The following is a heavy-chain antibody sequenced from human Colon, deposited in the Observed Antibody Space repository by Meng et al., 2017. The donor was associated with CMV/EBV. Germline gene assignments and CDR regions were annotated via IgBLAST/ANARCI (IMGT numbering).Heavy chain of an antibody. J-gene: IGHJ5*02. CDR1: GGSFSGYY. V-gene: IGHV4-34*01. D-gene: IGHD1-26*01. Sequence: SETLSLTCAVYGGSFSGYYWSWIRQPPGTGLEWIGEINHSGSTNYNPSLKIRVTISVDTSKNEFSLSLTSVTATDTAVYYCARRSGSYRLTYWFDPWGQGTLVTVSS. CDR2: INHSGST. CDR3: ARRSGSYRLTYWFDP.